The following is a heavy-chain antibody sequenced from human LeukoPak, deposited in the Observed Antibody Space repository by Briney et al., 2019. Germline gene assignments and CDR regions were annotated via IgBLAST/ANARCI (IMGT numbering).Heavy chain of an antibody. CDR1: GFTFSTYS. Sequence: GGSLRLSCAASGFTFSTYSMNWVRQAPGKGLEWVSGINWNGGSTGYADSVKGRFTISRDNAKNSLYLQMNSLRAEDTALYYCARRFITLFDYWGQGTLVTVSS. J-gene: IGHJ4*02. V-gene: IGHV3-20*04. CDR3: ARRFITLFDY. CDR2: INWNGGST. D-gene: IGHD3-22*01.